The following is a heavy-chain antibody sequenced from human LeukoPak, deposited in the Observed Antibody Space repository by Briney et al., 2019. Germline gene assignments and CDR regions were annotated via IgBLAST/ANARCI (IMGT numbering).Heavy chain of an antibody. V-gene: IGHV5-51*01. CDR2: IYPGDSDT. J-gene: IGHJ4*02. D-gene: IGHD6-19*01. CDR1: GYSFTSYW. Sequence: ESLKISCKGSGYSFTSYWIGLVRQMPGKGLEWMGIIYPGDSDTRYSPSFQGQVTISADKSISTAYLQWSSLQASDTAMYYCARRGIAVSAHPDYWGQGTLVTVSS. CDR3: ARRGIAVSAHPDY.